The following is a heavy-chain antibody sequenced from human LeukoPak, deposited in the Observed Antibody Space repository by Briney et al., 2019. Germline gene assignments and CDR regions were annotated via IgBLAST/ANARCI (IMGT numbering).Heavy chain of an antibody. J-gene: IGHJ5*02. CDR1: GFTFSSYS. V-gene: IGHV3-21*01. Sequence: GGSLRLSCAASGFTFSSYSMNWVRQAPGKGLEWVSSISSTDSYIYYADSVKGRFTISRDNAKNSLYLQMNSLRAEDTAVYYCVRGLVVLRYFDWLSWGQGTLVTVSS. CDR2: ISSTDSYI. CDR3: VRGLVVLRYFDWLS. D-gene: IGHD3-9*01.